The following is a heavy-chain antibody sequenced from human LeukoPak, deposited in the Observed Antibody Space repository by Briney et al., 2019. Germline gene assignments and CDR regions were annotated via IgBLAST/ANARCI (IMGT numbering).Heavy chain of an antibody. CDR1: GGSISSYY. J-gene: IGHJ4*02. Sequence: SETLSLTCTVSGGSISSYYWNWIRQPAGKGLEWIGRIYTSESTNYSPSLKSRVTMSVDTSKNQVSLKLSSVTAADTAVYYCARDPSFVEGYFDYWGQGILVTVSS. V-gene: IGHV4-4*07. CDR2: IYTSEST. CDR3: ARDPSFVEGYFDY. D-gene: IGHD2-15*01.